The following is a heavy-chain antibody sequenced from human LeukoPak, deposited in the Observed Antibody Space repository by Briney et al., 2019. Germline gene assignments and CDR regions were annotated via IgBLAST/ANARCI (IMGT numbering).Heavy chain of an antibody. CDR2: FDPEDGET. Sequence: GASVKVSCKVSGYTLIELSMHWVRQAPGKGLEWMGGFDPEDGETIYAQKFQGRVTMTEDTSTDTAYMELSSLRSEDTAVYYCATDHLGMNWFDPWGQGTLVTVSS. CDR1: GYTLIELS. D-gene: IGHD7-27*01. CDR3: ATDHLGMNWFDP. J-gene: IGHJ5*02. V-gene: IGHV1-24*01.